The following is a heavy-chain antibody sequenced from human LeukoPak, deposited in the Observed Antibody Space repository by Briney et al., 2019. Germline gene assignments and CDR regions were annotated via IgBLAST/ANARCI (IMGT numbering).Heavy chain of an antibody. D-gene: IGHD3-22*01. CDR2: IRYDGSNK. J-gene: IGHJ4*02. Sequence: PGGSLRLSCAACGFTFSNYGMHWFRQAPGKGLEWVAFIRYDGSNKYYADSVKGRFTISRDNSKNTLYLQMNSLRAEDTAVYYCAKGGHYYDSSGYRNLDYWGQGTLVTVSS. CDR3: AKGGHYYDSSGYRNLDY. CDR1: GFTFSNYG. V-gene: IGHV3-30*02.